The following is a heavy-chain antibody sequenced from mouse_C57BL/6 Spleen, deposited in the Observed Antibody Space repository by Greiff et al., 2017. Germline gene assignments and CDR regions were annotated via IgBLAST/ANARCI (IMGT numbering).Heavy chain of an antibody. CDR2: IYPRSGNT. CDR3: ARESGTGYFDY. CDR1: GYTFTSYG. D-gene: IGHD1-3*01. Sequence: QVQLKQSGAELARPGASVKLSCKASGYTFTSYGISWVKQRTGQGLEWIGEIYPRSGNTYYNEKFKGKATLTADKSSSTAYMELRSLTSEDSAVYFCARESGTGYFDYWGQGTTLTVSS. V-gene: IGHV1-81*01. J-gene: IGHJ2*01.